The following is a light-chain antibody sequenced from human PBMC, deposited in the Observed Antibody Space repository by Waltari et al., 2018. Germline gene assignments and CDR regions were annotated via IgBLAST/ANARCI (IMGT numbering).Light chain of an antibody. CDR3: QSYDKNHRV. V-gene: IGLV6-57*03. CDR2: EDD. Sequence: NFMLTQPHSVSESPGKTVTISCRSTDNFDSNFVHWYQQRPGSAPTILIYEDDKRPSGVSDRFSGSIDSSSNTASLTISDLKTEDEADYYCQSYDKNHRVFGGGTKLTVL. CDR1: TDNFDSNF. J-gene: IGLJ3*02.